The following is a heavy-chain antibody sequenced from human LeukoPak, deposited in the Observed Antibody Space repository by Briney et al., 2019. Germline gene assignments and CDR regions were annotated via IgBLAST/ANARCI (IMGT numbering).Heavy chain of an antibody. Sequence: GGSLRLSCSASGFTFSSYAMHWARQAPGKGLEYVSAISRSGDSIYYADSVKGRISISRDNSKNTLYLQMSSLRAEDTAVYYCVKGTYTAAHWGQGTLVTVSS. J-gene: IGHJ4*02. D-gene: IGHD1-14*01. V-gene: IGHV3-64D*06. CDR1: GFTFSSYA. CDR3: VKGTYTAAH. CDR2: ISRSGDSI.